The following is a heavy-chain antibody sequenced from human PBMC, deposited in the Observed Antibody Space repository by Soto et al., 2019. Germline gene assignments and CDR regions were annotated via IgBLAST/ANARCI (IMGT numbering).Heavy chain of an antibody. CDR3: ARAEGSLRFLEWLPHAEYFQH. CDR2: INPSGGST. Sequence: ASVKVSCKASGYTFTSYYMHWVRQAPGQGLEWMGIINPSGGSTSYAQKFQGRVTMTRDTSTSTVYMELSSLRSEDTAAYYCARAEGSLRFLEWLPHAEYFQHWGQGTLVTVSS. V-gene: IGHV1-46*01. CDR1: GYTFTSYY. J-gene: IGHJ1*01. D-gene: IGHD3-3*01.